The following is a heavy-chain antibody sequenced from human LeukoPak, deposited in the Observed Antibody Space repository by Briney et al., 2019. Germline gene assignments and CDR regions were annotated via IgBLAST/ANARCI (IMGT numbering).Heavy chain of an antibody. V-gene: IGHV3-48*03. Sequence: GGSLRLSCAASGFTFSSYEMNWVRQAPGKGLERVSYISSSGSTIYYADSVKGRFTISRDNAKNSLYLQMNSLRAEDTAVYYCARDLSIAARGGIWGQGTMVTVSS. J-gene: IGHJ3*02. CDR2: ISSSGSTI. CDR3: ARDLSIAARGGI. D-gene: IGHD6-6*01. CDR1: GFTFSSYE.